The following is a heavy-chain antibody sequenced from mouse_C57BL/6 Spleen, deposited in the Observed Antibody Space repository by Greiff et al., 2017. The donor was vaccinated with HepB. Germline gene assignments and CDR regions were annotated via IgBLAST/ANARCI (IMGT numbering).Heavy chain of an antibody. CDR1: GYAFSSSW. CDR3: ARSILRPSMDY. J-gene: IGHJ4*01. CDR2: IYPGDGDT. D-gene: IGHD1-2*01. V-gene: IGHV1-82*01. Sequence: VQLQQSGPELVKPGASVKISCKASGYAFSSSWMNWVKQRPGKGLEWIGRIYPGDGDTNYNGKFKGKATLTADKSSSTAYMQLSSLTSEDSAVYFCARSILRPSMDYWGQGTSVTVSS.